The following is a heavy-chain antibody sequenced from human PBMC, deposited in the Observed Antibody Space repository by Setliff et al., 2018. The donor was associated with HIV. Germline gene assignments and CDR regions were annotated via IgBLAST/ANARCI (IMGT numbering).Heavy chain of an antibody. V-gene: IGHV4-34*01. Sequence: ASETLSLTCAVYGGSFSGYYWSWIRQPPGKGLEWIGEINHSGSTNYSPSLKSRVTISVDTSKNQLSLKLNSVTAADTAVYYCARGLSIFGVATPGFYSFMDVWGKGTTVTVSS. CDR3: ARGLSIFGVATPGFYSFMDV. D-gene: IGHD3-3*01. J-gene: IGHJ6*03. CDR1: GGSFSGYY. CDR2: INHSGST.